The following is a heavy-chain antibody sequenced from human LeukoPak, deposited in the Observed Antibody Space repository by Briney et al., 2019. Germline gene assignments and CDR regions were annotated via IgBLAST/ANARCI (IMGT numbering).Heavy chain of an antibody. Sequence: GESLKISCKGSGYSFTSYWIGWVRQMPGKGLEWMGIIYPGDSDTRYSPSFQGQVTISADESISTAYLQWSSLKASDTAMYYCARSTGELRNGYYYYYGMDVWGQGTTVTVSS. CDR1: GYSFTSYW. D-gene: IGHD1-26*01. J-gene: IGHJ6*02. V-gene: IGHV5-51*01. CDR2: IYPGDSDT. CDR3: ARSTGELRNGYYYYYGMDV.